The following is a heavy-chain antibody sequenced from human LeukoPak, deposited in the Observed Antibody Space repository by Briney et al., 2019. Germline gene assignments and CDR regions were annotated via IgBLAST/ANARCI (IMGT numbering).Heavy chain of an antibody. CDR1: GYSFTSNW. D-gene: IGHD6-13*01. V-gene: IGHV5-51*01. CDR3: ARYSSSWFLDY. Sequence: GKSLKISCKGSGYSFTSNWIGWVRQMPGKGLEWMGIIYPGDSDTRYSPSFQGQVTISADKSISTAYLQWSSLKASDTAMYYCARYSSSWFLDYWGQGTLVTVSS. J-gene: IGHJ4*02. CDR2: IYPGDSDT.